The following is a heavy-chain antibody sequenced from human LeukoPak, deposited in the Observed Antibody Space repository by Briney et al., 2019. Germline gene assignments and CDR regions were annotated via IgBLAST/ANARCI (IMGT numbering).Heavy chain of an antibody. V-gene: IGHV3-48*01. CDR2: ISSSSSTI. J-gene: IGHJ4*02. D-gene: IGHD3-16*02. CDR3: AILRLGELSFLDDY. CDR1: GFTFSSYS. Sequence: GGSLRLSCAASGFTFSSYSMNWVRQAPGKGLEWVSYISSSSSTIYYADSVKGRFTISRDNAKNSLYLQMNSLRAEDTAVYYCAILRLGELSFLDDYWGQGTLVTVSS.